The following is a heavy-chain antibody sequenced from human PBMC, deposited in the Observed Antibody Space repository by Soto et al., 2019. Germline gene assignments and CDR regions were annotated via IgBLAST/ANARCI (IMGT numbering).Heavy chain of an antibody. V-gene: IGHV4-59*01. CDR2: IHNTGDT. CDR3: ARSYPNTIFGVVPSRGLDV. CDR1: GVSISSNY. Sequence: KASETLSLTCLVSGVSISSNYWSWIRQPPGQGLEWIGYIHNTGDTNFNPSLKNRVIISVDTSKNQFSLRLSSVTAADTAVHYCARSYPNTIFGVVPSRGLDVWGQGTTVTVSS. J-gene: IGHJ6*02. D-gene: IGHD3-3*01.